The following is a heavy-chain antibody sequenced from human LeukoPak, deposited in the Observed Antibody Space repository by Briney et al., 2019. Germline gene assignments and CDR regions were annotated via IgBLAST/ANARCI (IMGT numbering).Heavy chain of an antibody. V-gene: IGHV4-38-2*02. Sequence: SETLSLTCTVSGYSISSGYYWGWIRQPPGKGLEWIGSIYHSGSTYYNPSLKSRVTISVDTSKNQFSLKLSSVTAADTAVYYCARSSYYYGADAFDIWGQGTMVTVSS. CDR2: IYHSGST. J-gene: IGHJ3*02. CDR3: ARSSYYYGADAFDI. D-gene: IGHD3-10*01. CDR1: GYSISSGYY.